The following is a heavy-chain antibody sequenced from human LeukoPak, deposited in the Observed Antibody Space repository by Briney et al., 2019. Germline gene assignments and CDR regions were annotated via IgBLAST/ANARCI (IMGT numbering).Heavy chain of an antibody. CDR2: INHSGST. J-gene: IGHJ4*02. D-gene: IGHD3-22*01. CDR1: GGSFSGYY. V-gene: IGHV4-34*01. Sequence: SETLSLTCAVYGGSFSGYYWSWIRQPPGKGLEWIGEINHSGSTNYNPPLKSRVTTSVDTPKNQFSLKLSSVTAADTAVYYCARARAHLKYYYDSSGYYYFDYWGQGTLVTVSS. CDR3: ARARAHLKYYYDSSGYYYFDY.